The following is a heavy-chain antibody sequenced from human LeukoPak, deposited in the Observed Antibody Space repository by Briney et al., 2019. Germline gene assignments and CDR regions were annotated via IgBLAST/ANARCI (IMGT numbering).Heavy chain of an antibody. V-gene: IGHV1-69*06. CDR1: GGTFSSYA. CDR3: AREDIVVVPAAIGREYYYYGMDV. Sequence: HVASVKVSCKASGGTFSSYAISWVRQAPGRGLEWMGGIIPIFGTANYAQKFQGRVTITADKSTSTAYMELSSLRSEDTAVYYCAREDIVVVPAAIGREYYYYGMDVWGKGTTVTVSS. CDR2: IIPIFGTA. J-gene: IGHJ6*04. D-gene: IGHD2-2*01.